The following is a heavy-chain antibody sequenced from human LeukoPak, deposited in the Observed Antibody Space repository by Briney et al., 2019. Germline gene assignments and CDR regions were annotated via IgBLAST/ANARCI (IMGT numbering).Heavy chain of an antibody. V-gene: IGHV3-33*06. D-gene: IGHD5-18*01. CDR3: VKEPAPYSLGDA. J-gene: IGHJ6*04. CDR2: VWDDGINK. Sequence: GGSLRLSCGASGFTFSHYGMHRVRQAPGKGLEWVAVVWDDGINKFYADSVKGRFTISRDNSKHTVSLHMNSLRAEDTAVYYCVKEPAPYSLGDAWGKGTTVTVSS. CDR1: GFTFSHYG.